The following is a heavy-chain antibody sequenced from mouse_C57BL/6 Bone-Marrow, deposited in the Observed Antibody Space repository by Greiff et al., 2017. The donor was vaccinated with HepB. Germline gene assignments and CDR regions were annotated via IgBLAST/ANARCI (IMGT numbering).Heavy chain of an antibody. CDR3: APTETGGY. CDR1: GFNIKDYY. CDR2: IDPEDGET. J-gene: IGHJ2*01. Sequence: VHVKQSGAELVKPGASVKLSCTASGFNIKDYYMHWVKQRTEQGLEWIGRIDPEDGETKDAPKFQGKATITADTSSNTAYLQLSRLTSEDTAVYYCAPTETGGYWGQGTTLTVSS. V-gene: IGHV14-2*01.